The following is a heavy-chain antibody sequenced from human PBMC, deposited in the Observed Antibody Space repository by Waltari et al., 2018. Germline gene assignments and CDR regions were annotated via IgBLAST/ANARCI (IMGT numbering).Heavy chain of an antibody. J-gene: IGHJ4*02. CDR3: ARDILPSDY. CDR1: GFTFSRFR. V-gene: IGHV3-7*01. CDR2: IKQDGSEK. Sequence: EVQLVEFGGGLVQPGGSLRLSCAASGFTFSRFRMSWVRQAPGKGLEWVANIKQDGSEKYYVDSVKGRFTISRDNAKNSLYLQMNSLRAEDTAVYYCARDILPSDYWGQGTLVTVSS.